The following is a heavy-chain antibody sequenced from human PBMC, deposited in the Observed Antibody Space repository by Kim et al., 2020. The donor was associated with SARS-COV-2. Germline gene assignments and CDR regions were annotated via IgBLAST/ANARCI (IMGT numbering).Heavy chain of an antibody. CDR3: AKTGDATGDIWFDP. CDR1: GYTFTGYY. CDR2: INPNTGGT. D-gene: IGHD7-27*01. J-gene: IGHJ5*02. Sequence: ASVKVSCKASGYTFTGYYIQWVRQAPGQGLEWMGRINPNTGGTNYAQKFRIRVTMTWDTSMSTAYMDLSSLRSDDTAVYYCAKTGDATGDIWFDPWGQGTLVTVSS. V-gene: IGHV1-2*06.